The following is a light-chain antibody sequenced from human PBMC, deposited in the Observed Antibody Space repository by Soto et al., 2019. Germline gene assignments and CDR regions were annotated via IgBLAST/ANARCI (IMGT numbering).Light chain of an antibody. CDR2: AAS. Sequence: IQMTQSPSSLSASVGDRVTITCRATQGIGNYLAWYQQKPGKVPKLLIYAASTLQSGVPSRFSGSGSGTDFTLTISSLQPEDVATYYCQNYDSALGTFALGTKVDIK. J-gene: IGKJ1*01. CDR1: QGIGNY. CDR3: QNYDSALGT. V-gene: IGKV1-27*01.